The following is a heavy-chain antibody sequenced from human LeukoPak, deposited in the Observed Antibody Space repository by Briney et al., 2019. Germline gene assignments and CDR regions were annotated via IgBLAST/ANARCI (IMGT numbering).Heavy chain of an antibody. CDR3: ARELKGGTVGQFDY. D-gene: IGHD1-26*01. J-gene: IGHJ4*02. V-gene: IGHV4-59*12. CDR2: IYYSGST. CDR1: GGSISSYY. Sequence: SETLSLTCTVSGGSISSYYWSWIRQPPGKGLEWIGYIYYSGSTNYNPSLKSRVTISVDRSKNQFSLKLSSVTAADTAVYYCARELKGGTVGQFDYWGQGTLVTVSS.